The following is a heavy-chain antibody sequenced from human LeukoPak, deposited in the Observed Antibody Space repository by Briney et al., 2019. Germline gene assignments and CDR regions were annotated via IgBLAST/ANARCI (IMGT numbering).Heavy chain of an antibody. J-gene: IGHJ4*02. D-gene: IGHD6-19*01. CDR2: IKQDGSEK. CDR3: ARDPGYSSGWYLSLGYGYFDY. Sequence: PGGSLRLSCAASGFTFSSYWMSWVRQAPGKGLEWVANIKQDGSEKYYVDSVKGRFTISRDNAKNSLYLQMNSLRAEDTAVYYCARDPGYSSGWYLSLGYGYFDYWGQGTLVTVSS. V-gene: IGHV3-7*01. CDR1: GFTFSSYW.